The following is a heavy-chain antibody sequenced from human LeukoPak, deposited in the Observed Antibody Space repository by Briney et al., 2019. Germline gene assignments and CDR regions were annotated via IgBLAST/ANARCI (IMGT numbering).Heavy chain of an antibody. Sequence: MSSETLSLTCAVYGGSFSGYYWSWIRQPPGKGLEWIGEINRSGSTNYNPSLKSRVTISVDTSKNQFSLKLSSVTAADTAVYYCARWALTADTYYYDSSGYYFSDVWGQGTTVTVSS. CDR2: INRSGST. CDR1: GGSFSGYY. D-gene: IGHD3-22*01. CDR3: ARWALTADTYYYDSSGYYFSDV. V-gene: IGHV4-34*01. J-gene: IGHJ6*02.